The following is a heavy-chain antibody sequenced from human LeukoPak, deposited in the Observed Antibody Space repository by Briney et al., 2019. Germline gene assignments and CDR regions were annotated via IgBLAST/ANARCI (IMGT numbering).Heavy chain of an antibody. J-gene: IGHJ4*02. Sequence: SVKVSCKASGGTFSSYAISWVRQAPGQGLEWMGGIIPIFGTANYAQKFQGRVTITADESTSTAYMELSSLRSEGTAVYYCARGSSSWFLSFGYWGQGTLVTVSS. CDR3: ARGSSSWFLSFGY. D-gene: IGHD6-13*01. CDR2: IIPIFGTA. CDR1: GGTFSSYA. V-gene: IGHV1-69*13.